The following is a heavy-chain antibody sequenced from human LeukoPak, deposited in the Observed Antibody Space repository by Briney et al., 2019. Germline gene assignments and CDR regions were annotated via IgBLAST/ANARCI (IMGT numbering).Heavy chain of an antibody. Sequence: SETLSLTCTVSGGSISSYYWSWIRQPAGKGLEGMGRIYTSGSTNYNPSLKSRVTISVDTSKNQFSLKLSSVTAADTAVYYCARGGYQLLFRHPYFDYWGQGTLVTVSS. J-gene: IGHJ4*02. D-gene: IGHD2-2*01. CDR1: GGSISSYY. CDR2: IYTSGST. CDR3: ARGGYQLLFRHPYFDY. V-gene: IGHV4-4*07.